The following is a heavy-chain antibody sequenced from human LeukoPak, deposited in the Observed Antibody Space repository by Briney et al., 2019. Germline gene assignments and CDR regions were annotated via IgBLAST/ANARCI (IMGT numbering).Heavy chain of an antibody. CDR2: IYYSGGT. V-gene: IGHV4-39*01. CDR3: ARRHRGSYYGKHWFDP. Sequence: SETLSLTCTVSGGSISSSSYYWDWIRQPPGKGLEWIGRIYYSGGTYYNPSPKSRVTISVDTSKNQFSLILNSVTAADTAVYYCARRHRGSYYGKHWFDPWGQGTLVTVSS. J-gene: IGHJ5*02. D-gene: IGHD1-26*01. CDR1: GGSISSSSYY.